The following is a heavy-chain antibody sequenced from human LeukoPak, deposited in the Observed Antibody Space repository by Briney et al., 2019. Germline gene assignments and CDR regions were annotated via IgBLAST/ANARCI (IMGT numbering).Heavy chain of an antibody. Sequence: TSETLSLTCAVYGGSFSGCYWSWIRQPPGKGLEWIGSIYYSGSTYYNPSLKSRVTISVDTSKNQFSLKLSSVTAADTAVYYCARKRSAGARGKYYFDYWGQGTLVTVSS. CDR2: IYYSGST. V-gene: IGHV4-34*01. CDR1: GGSFSGCY. J-gene: IGHJ4*02. CDR3: ARKRSAGARGKYYFDY. D-gene: IGHD1-26*01.